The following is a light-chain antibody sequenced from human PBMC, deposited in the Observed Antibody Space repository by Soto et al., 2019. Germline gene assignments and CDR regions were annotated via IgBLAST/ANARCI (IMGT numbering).Light chain of an antibody. V-gene: IGKV3-20*01. J-gene: IGKJ5*01. Sequence: EIVLTHSPATLSLSPGERATLSCWASQSVGRSLAWYQQKPGQAPRLLINDASNRATGIPARFGGSGSGTDFTLTISRLEPEDFAVYYCQQYGSSPTFGQGTRLEIK. CDR1: QSVGRS. CDR2: DAS. CDR3: QQYGSSPT.